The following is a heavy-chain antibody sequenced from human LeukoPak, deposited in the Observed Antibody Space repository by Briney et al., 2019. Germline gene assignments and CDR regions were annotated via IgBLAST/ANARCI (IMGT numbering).Heavy chain of an antibody. V-gene: IGHV3-48*03. CDR1: GFTFSSYE. D-gene: IGHD3-9*01. Sequence: PGGSLRLSCAASGFTFSSYEMNWVRRAPGKGLEWVSSISSSGTTAYYADSVKGRFTISRDNAKNALYLQMNSLRAEDTAVYFCARDRELKTYYDILTGYYADYWGQGTLVTVSS. J-gene: IGHJ4*02. CDR2: ISSSGTTA. CDR3: ARDRELKTYYDILTGYYADY.